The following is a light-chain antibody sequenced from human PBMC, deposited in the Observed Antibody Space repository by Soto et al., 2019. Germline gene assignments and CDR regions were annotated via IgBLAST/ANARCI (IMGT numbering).Light chain of an antibody. Sequence: DIQLTQSPSFLSASVGDRITITCRASQGISNYLAWYQQKPGKAPELLVYSASTLQSGVPSRFSGGGSETEFSLTIGTLQPEDFATYYCQHYNSYSEAFGQGTKV. CDR2: SAS. J-gene: IGKJ1*01. V-gene: IGKV1-9*01. CDR1: QGISNY. CDR3: QHYNSYSEA.